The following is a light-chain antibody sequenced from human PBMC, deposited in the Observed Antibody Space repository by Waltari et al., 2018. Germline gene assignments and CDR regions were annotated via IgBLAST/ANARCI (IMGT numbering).Light chain of an antibody. Sequence: EIVMTQSPAALSVSPGERATLSCRASQSVSSNLAWYQHKPGQPPRLLISGASTGATGVPARFSGSGSGTEFTLTISSLQSEDSAIYYCQQYNTWPPSTFGQGTKLEIK. J-gene: IGKJ2*02. CDR2: GAS. CDR1: QSVSSN. V-gene: IGKV3-15*01. CDR3: QQYNTWPPST.